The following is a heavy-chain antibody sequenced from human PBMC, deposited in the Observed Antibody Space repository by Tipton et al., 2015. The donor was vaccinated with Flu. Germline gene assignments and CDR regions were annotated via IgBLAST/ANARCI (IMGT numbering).Heavy chain of an antibody. Sequence: LRLSCAVYGGSISSSSYYWGWIRQPPGKGLEWIGSIYYSGSTYYNPSLKSRVTISVDTSKNQFSLKLSSVTAADTAVYYCARSDYDLFDYWGQGTLVTVSS. CDR1: GGSISSSSYY. D-gene: IGHD3-3*01. CDR2: IYYSGST. V-gene: IGHV4-39*07. J-gene: IGHJ4*02. CDR3: ARSDYDLFDY.